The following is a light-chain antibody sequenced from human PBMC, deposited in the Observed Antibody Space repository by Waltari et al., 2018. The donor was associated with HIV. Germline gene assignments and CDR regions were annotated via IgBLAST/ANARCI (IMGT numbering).Light chain of an antibody. CDR3: QLFGVSST. J-gene: IGKJ1*01. V-gene: IGKV3-20*01. CDR2: AAS. Sequence: VLTQSPGALSLSPGERVTLSCRASQAVNSANIAWYQQKPGQPPRLLLYAASNRATGIPDRFSGSGSGTDFNLNINGLEPEDRAVYYCQLFGVSSTFGQGTKVEFK. CDR1: QAVNSAN.